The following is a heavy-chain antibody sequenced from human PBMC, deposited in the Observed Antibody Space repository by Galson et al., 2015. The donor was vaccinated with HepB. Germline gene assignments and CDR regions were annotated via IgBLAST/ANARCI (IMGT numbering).Heavy chain of an antibody. CDR2: IYSGDNT. D-gene: IGHD6-13*01. V-gene: IGHV3-66*02. CDR1: GFTVSSTY. J-gene: IGHJ4*02. CDR3: ARGRGAAAGTGGYYFDY. Sequence: SLRLSCAVSGFTVSSTYMSWVRQAPGKGLEWVSVIYSGDNTYYADSVKGRFTISRDNSKNTLYLQMNGLRAEDTAVYYCARGRGAAAGTGGYYFDYWGQGSLVTVSS.